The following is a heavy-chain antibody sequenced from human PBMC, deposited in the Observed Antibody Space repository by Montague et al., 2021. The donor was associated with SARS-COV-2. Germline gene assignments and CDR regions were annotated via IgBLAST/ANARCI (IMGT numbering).Heavy chain of an antibody. V-gene: IGHV3-23*01. CDR3: AKPAYMPYSGSYWDS. J-gene: IGHJ4*02. CDR2: ISGGGVDT. CDR1: GFNFNNYA. Sequence: SLRLSCAASGFNFNNYAMIWVRQAPGKGLEWVSGISGGGVDTYTADSVRGRFTISRDNFKRTLSLQMNSLIAEDSAIYYCAKPAYMPYSGSYWDSGGQGARVTVSS. D-gene: IGHD1-26*01.